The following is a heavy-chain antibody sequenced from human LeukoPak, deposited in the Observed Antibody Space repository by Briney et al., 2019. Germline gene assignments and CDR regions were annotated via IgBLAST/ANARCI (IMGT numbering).Heavy chain of an antibody. CDR3: AGGGIEQWLVRVAYKWFDP. V-gene: IGHV4-34*01. D-gene: IGHD6-19*01. J-gene: IGHJ5*02. CDR2: INHSGST. CDR1: GGSFSGYY. Sequence: SETLSLTCAVYGGSFSGYYWNWIRQPPGKGLEWIGEINHSGSTNYNPSLKSRVSISVDTSKNQFSLRLSSVTAADTAVYYCAGGGIEQWLVRVAYKWFDPWGQGTLVTVSS.